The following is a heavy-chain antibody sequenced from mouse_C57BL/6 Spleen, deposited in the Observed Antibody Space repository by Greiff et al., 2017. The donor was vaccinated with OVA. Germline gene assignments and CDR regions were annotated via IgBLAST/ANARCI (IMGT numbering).Heavy chain of an antibody. CDR3: ARQGGYDASMDY. Sequence: EVKLVESGGGLVQPGGSLTLSCAASGFTFSDYYMYWVRQTPEKRLEWVAYISNGGGSTYSPDTVKGRFTISRDNAKNTLYLQMSRLKSEDTAMYYCARQGGYDASMDYWGQGTSVTVSS. V-gene: IGHV5-12*01. J-gene: IGHJ4*01. D-gene: IGHD2-2*01. CDR2: ISNGGGST. CDR1: GFTFSDYY.